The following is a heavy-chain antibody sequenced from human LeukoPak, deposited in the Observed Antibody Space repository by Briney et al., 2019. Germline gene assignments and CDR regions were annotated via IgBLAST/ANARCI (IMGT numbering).Heavy chain of an antibody. CDR2: INPSESVK. J-gene: IGHJ4*02. Sequence: PGGSLRPSCTASGFTFNTYWMNWARQAPGKGLEWVASINPSESVKYYVNSVKGRFTISRDNAKNSLYLQMNSLRAEDTAVYYCARGGIAAAWYVDYWGQGTLVTVSS. V-gene: IGHV3-7*03. CDR3: ARGGIAAAWYVDY. CDR1: GFTFNTYW. D-gene: IGHD6-13*01.